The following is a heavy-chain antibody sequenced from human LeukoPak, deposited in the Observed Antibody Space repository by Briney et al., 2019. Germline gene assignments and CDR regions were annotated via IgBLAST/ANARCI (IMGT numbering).Heavy chain of an antibody. V-gene: IGHV1-69*13. Sequence: GASVKVSCKASGGTFSSYTISWVRQAPGQGLEWMGGIIPIFGTANYAQKFQGRVTITADESTSTAYMELSSLRSEDTAVYYCARATWTILNWFDPWGQGTLVTASS. D-gene: IGHD3/OR15-3a*01. CDR1: GGTFSSYT. CDR3: ARATWTILNWFDP. J-gene: IGHJ5*02. CDR2: IIPIFGTA.